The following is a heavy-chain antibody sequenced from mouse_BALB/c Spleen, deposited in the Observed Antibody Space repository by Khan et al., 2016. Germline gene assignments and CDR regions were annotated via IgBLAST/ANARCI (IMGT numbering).Heavy chain of an antibody. J-gene: IGHJ2*01. CDR3: ARDSNFDY. CDR1: GFTFSRFG. Sequence: EVELVESGGGLVQPGGSRKLSCAASGFTFSRFGMHWVRQAPEKGLEWVAYISSGSSSIYYADTVKGRFTISRANPKNSLFLPMTSLRSEDTTMYYCARDSNFDYWGQGTTLTVSA. V-gene: IGHV5-17*02. CDR2: ISSGSSSI.